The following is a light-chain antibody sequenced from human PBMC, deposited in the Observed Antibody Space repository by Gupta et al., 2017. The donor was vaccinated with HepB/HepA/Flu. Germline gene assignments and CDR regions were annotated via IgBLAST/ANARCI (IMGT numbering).Light chain of an antibody. CDR1: KLGDKY. CDR2: QDS. Sequence: SYDLTQPPSVSVSPGQTASITCSGDKLGDKYACWYQQTPGQSPLLVSDQDSKRPSGLPERCDASYSATTAITTTSGNQAVDDAYYYCPQWDSSINVVFGGGTKVTVL. J-gene: IGLJ2*01. V-gene: IGLV3-1*01. CDR3: PQWDSSINVV.